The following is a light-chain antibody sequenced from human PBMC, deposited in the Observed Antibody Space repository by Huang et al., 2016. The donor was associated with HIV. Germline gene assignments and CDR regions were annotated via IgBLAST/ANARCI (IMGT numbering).Light chain of an antibody. CDR2: AAS. J-gene: IGKJ4*01. V-gene: IGKV1-39*01. CDR3: QQSYNLPYT. CDR1: QSITTY. Sequence: DIQMTQSPPSLSASLGDRVTITCRASQSITTYLNWYRHKPVEAPELLIHAASTLQNGVPSRFSGGGSGTDFTLTITNLQPEDVASYYCQQSYNLPYTFGRGTKVDIK.